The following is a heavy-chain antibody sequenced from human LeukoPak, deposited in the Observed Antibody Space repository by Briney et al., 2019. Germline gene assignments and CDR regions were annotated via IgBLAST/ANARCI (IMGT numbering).Heavy chain of an antibody. CDR1: GGSFSGYY. Sequence: ASETLSLTCAVYGGSFSGYYWSWIRQPPGKGLEWIGYIYYSGSTNYNPSLKSRVTISVDTSKNQFSLKLTSVTAADTAVYYCARFVDYWGLGILVTVSS. V-gene: IGHV4-59*01. CDR2: IYYSGST. J-gene: IGHJ4*02. CDR3: ARFVDY.